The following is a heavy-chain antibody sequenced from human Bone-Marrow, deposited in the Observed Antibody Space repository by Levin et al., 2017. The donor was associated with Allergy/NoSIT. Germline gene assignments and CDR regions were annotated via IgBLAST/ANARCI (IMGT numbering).Heavy chain of an antibody. Sequence: GESLKISCKTSGYSFSRYYIGWVRQMPGKGLEWMGVIDPGDSETRYSPSFEGQVTLSVDNSITTAYLQWSSLKASDTAMYYCAKLLNSGSYRSVDYWGQGTLVTVSS. CDR1: GYSFSRYY. V-gene: IGHV5-51*01. D-gene: IGHD3-10*01. CDR2: IDPGDSET. J-gene: IGHJ4*02. CDR3: AKLLNSGSYRSVDY.